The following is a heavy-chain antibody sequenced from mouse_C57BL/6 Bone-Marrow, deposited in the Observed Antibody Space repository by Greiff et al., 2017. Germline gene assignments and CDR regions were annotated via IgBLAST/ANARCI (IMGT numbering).Heavy chain of an antibody. CDR2: IYPGSGST. CDR3: AREDLYCSSWYYFDY. V-gene: IGHV1-55*01. J-gene: IGHJ2*01. Sequence: QVQLQQPGAELVKPGASVKMSCKASGYTFTRYWITWVKQRPGQGLEWIGDIYPGSGSTNYNEKFKSKATLTVDTSASTAYMQLSSLTSADSAVYSCAREDLYCSSWYYFDYWGQGTTLTVSS. D-gene: IGHD1-1*01. CDR1: GYTFTRYW.